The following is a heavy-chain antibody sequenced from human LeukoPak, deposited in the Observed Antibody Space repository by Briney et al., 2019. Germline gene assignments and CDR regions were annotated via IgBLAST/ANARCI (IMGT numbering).Heavy chain of an antibody. CDR2: IISDGSST. CDR3: AREDVDIAVAASGPFDI. V-gene: IGHV3-74*01. J-gene: IGHJ3*02. CDR1: GFTFSSYW. D-gene: IGHD6-19*01. Sequence: GGSLRLSCAASGFTFSSYWMHWVRQPPGKGLVWVSRIISDGSSTNYAHSVKGRFTISRDNARNTLYLQMNSLRAEDTAVYYCAREDVDIAVAASGPFDIWGQGTMVTVSS.